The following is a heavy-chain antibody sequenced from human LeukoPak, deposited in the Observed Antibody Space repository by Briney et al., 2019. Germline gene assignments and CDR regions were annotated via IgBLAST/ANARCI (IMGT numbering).Heavy chain of an antibody. CDR1: GFTFSSYS. CDR2: ISSSSSTI. V-gene: IGHV3-48*04. J-gene: IGHJ4*02. CDR3: AGLEYYYDSSGLWRIY. D-gene: IGHD3-22*01. Sequence: PGGSLRLSCAASGFTFSSYSMNWVRQAPGKGLEWVSYISSSSSTIYYADSVKGRFTISRDNAKNSLYLQMNSLRAEDTAVYYCAGLEYYYDSSGLWRIYWGQGTLVTVSS.